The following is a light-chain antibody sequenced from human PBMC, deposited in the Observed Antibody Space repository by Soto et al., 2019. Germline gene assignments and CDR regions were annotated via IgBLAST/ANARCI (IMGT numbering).Light chain of an antibody. Sequence: SYELTQPLSVSVALGQTVRITCGGNNIATKNVHWYQQKPGQAPVLVIYRIANRPSGIPERFSGSNSGNTATLTISRAQDGDEADYYCQVWDSSTPVVFGGGTKLTVL. CDR1: NIATKN. CDR3: QVWDSSTPVV. J-gene: IGLJ2*01. V-gene: IGLV3-9*01. CDR2: RIA.